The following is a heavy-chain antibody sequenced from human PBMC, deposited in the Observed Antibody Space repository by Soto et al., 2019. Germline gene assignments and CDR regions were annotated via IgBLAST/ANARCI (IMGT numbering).Heavy chain of an antibody. Sequence: QVQLQESGPGLVKPSETLSLTCTVSGGYITNDYCSWLRQPPGKGLEWIGYINYDGYSAYNLSLKRRVTLSMDASKTQFSLMLESVTATDTAVYYCARHGFGPLHGLVDVWGPGTTVIVSS. V-gene: IGHV4-59*08. CDR2: INYDGYS. CDR3: ARHGFGPLHGLVDV. D-gene: IGHD3-10*01. CDR1: GGYITNDY. J-gene: IGHJ6*02.